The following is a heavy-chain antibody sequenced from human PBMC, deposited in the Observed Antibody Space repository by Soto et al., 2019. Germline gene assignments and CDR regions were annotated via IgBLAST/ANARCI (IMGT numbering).Heavy chain of an antibody. Sequence: EIMCLRWSVSCGKMTTSSYYWGWIRQPPGKGREWIGSIAYSGTPYYNRSLESRVTISLXMSKKNFCLKLTSVTAAETASYYCARPNLGCCSGASCYTPTDVLAQGSTVTVSS. CDR1: CGKMTTSSYY. J-gene: IGHJ6*02. V-gene: IGHV4-39*02. CDR3: ARPNLGCCSGASCYTPTDV. D-gene: IGHD2-2*02. CDR2: IAYSGTP.